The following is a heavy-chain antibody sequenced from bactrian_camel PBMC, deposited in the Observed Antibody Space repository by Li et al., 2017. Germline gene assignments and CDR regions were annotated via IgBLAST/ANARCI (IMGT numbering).Heavy chain of an antibody. CDR2: QGYDGRT. Sequence: SAYAYSGSCMGWVRQAAGKEREVVATQGYDGRTTYRGSVKGRFTISRDNAKNTVYLQMNSLKADDTAVYYCVRVEGDILFGYGENDWGKGTQVTVSS. J-gene: IGHJ7*01. D-gene: IGHD5*01. V-gene: IGHV3S29*01. CDR1: AYAYSGSC.